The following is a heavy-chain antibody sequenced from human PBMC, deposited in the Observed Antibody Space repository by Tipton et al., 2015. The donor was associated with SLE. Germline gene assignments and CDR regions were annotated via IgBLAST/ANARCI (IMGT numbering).Heavy chain of an antibody. CDR1: GDSTSVHY. CDR3: DRVIPDYELDVLDI. J-gene: IGHJ3*02. V-gene: IGHV4-59*08. D-gene: IGHD4-17*01. CDR2: IYYSGNT. Sequence: TLSLTCTVSGDSTSVHYWSWIRQSPGKGLEWIGYIYYSGNTNYNPSLKSRDTISVDTSKNQFSLKLSSVTAADTAVYYCDRVIPDYELDVLDIWGQGTMVTGSS.